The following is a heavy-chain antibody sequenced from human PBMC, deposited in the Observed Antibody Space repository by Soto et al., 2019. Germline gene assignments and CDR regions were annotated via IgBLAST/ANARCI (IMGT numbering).Heavy chain of an antibody. CDR1: GFIFSRHC. J-gene: IGHJ4*02. D-gene: IGHD1-26*01. CDR3: ARYSGWFIDY. V-gene: IGHV3-7*05. CDR2: IKHDGTET. Sequence: VQLVESGGDLVRPGGSLRLSCAASGFIFSRHCMTWVRQAPGKGLEWVANIKHDGTETYLVDSVRGRLTISRDNAKNSVYLQMNSLRVADTAVYYCARYSGWFIDYWGQGTLVTVSS.